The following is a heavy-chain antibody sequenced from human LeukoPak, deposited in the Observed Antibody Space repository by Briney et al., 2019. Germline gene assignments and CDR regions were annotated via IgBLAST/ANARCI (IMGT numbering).Heavy chain of an antibody. V-gene: IGHV3-30*02. CDR1: GFTFSSYG. Sequence: GGSLRLSCAASGFTFSSYGMHWVRQAPGKGLEWVAFIRYDGSNKYYADSVKGRFTISRDNAKNSLYLQMNSLRAEDTAVYYCAGNEDGYNSGGLGYWGQGTLVTVSS. CDR2: IRYDGSNK. D-gene: IGHD5-24*01. CDR3: AGNEDGYNSGGLGY. J-gene: IGHJ4*02.